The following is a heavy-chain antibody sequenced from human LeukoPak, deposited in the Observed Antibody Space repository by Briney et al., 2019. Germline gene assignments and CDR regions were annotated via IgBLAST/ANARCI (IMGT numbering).Heavy chain of an antibody. V-gene: IGHV1-18*01. D-gene: IGHD1-26*01. J-gene: IGHJ3*02. Sequence: ASVKVSCKASGYTLTSYGISWVRQAPGQGLEWMGWISGYNGNTNYAQKLQGRATMTTDTSTNTVYMELRSLRSDDTAVYYCAREKSGSYDAFDIWGQGTMVTVSS. CDR2: ISGYNGNT. CDR3: AREKSGSYDAFDI. CDR1: GYTLTSYG.